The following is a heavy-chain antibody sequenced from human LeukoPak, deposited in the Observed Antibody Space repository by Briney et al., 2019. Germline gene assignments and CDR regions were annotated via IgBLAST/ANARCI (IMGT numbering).Heavy chain of an antibody. V-gene: IGHV3-21*04. CDR1: GLTFSSYS. Sequence: GGSLRLSCVASGLTFSSYSMNWVRQAPGKGLEWVSFISSSSSYIYYADSVKGRFTISRDNSKNTLYLQMNSLRAEDTAVYYCAKAAYGSESYYDPFDYWGQGTLVTVSS. J-gene: IGHJ4*02. D-gene: IGHD3-10*01. CDR3: AKAAYGSESYYDPFDY. CDR2: ISSSSSYI.